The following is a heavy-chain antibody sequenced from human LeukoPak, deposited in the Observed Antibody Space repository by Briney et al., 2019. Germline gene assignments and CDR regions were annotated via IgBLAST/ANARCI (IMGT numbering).Heavy chain of an antibody. Sequence: ASVKVSCKASGGTFSSYAISWVRQAPGQGLEWMGGIIPIFGTANYAQKFQGRVTITADESTSTAYMELSSLRSEDTAVYYCATRGAGTYYYYYGMDVWGQGTTVTVSS. V-gene: IGHV1-69*13. D-gene: IGHD6-19*01. CDR3: ATRGAGTYYYYYGMDV. CDR2: IIPIFGTA. J-gene: IGHJ6*02. CDR1: GGTFSSYA.